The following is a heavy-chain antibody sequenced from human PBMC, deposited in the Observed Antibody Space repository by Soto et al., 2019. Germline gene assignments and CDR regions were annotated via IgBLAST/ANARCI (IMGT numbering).Heavy chain of an antibody. V-gene: IGHV4-31*03. D-gene: IGHD3-10*01. CDR3: ARGWFGEFLIDY. CDR2: IYYSGST. Sequence: SETLSLTCTVSGGSISSGGYYWSWIRQHPGKGLEWIGYIYYSGSTYYNPSLKSRVTISVDTSKNQFSLKLSSVTAADTAVYYCARGWFGEFLIDYWGQGTLVTVSS. J-gene: IGHJ4*02. CDR1: GGSISSGGYY.